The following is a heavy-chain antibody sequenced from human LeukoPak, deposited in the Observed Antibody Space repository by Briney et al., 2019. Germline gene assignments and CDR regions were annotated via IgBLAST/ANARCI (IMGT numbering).Heavy chain of an antibody. CDR2: ISAYNGNT. V-gene: IGHV1-18*01. D-gene: IGHD6-13*01. CDR1: GYTFTSYG. J-gene: IGHJ3*02. CDR3: ARDRVVYSSSWYDDAFDI. Sequence: ASVKVSCKATGYTFTSYGISWVRQAPGQGLEWMGWISAYNGNTNYAQKLQGRVTMTTDTSTSTAYMELRSLRSDDTAVYYCARDRVVYSSSWYDDAFDIWGQGTMVTVSS.